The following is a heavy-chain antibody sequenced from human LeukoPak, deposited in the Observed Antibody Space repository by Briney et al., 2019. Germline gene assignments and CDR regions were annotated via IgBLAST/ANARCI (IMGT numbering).Heavy chain of an antibody. CDR2: IFTSGST. CDR1: GGSISSDY. V-gene: IGHV4-4*07. CDR3: SRGGANDL. D-gene: IGHD4/OR15-4a*01. J-gene: IGHJ5*02. Sequence: SETLSLTCTVSGGSISSDYWSWIRQPAGKGLEWIGRIFTSGSTSYNPSLKSRVAMSLDTSKNQFSLKLSSVTAADTAVYFCSRGGANDLWGQGTLVTVSS.